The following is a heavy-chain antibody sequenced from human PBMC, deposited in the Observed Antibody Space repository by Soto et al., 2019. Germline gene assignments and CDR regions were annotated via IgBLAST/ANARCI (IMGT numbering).Heavy chain of an antibody. CDR2: ISTYNGNT. Sequence: QVQLVQSGAEVKKPGASVKVSCKASGYTFTTYDISWVRQAPGQGLEWMGRISTYNGNTIYPKSLQGRLTMTTDTSTTTAYRELGSQRSDDTAVYYCARDPYHVLMVNAPNLYGMDVWGQGTTVTVSS. CDR1: GYTFTTYD. D-gene: IGHD2-8*01. CDR3: ARDPYHVLMVNAPNLYGMDV. V-gene: IGHV1-18*01. J-gene: IGHJ6*02.